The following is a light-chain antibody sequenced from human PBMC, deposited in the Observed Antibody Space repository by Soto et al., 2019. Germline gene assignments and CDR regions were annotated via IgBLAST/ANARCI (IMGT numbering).Light chain of an antibody. J-gene: IGKJ2*01. Sequence: EIILTQSPVTLSASPGERATLSCRASQSLNNDLAWYQHKPGQSPRLLIYAAPSRATGVPARFSGSGSGTEFTLTISGLQSEDFAVYYCQQYNDWRQYTFGQGTRL. CDR3: QQYNDWRQYT. CDR2: AAP. V-gene: IGKV3-15*01. CDR1: QSLNND.